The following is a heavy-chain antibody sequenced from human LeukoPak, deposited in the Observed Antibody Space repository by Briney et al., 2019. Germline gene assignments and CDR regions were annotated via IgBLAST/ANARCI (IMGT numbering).Heavy chain of an antibody. CDR1: GFTFSSYW. CDR3: ARGGSRRKLLRYFDWFDY. V-gene: IGHV3-74*01. CDR2: INSDGSST. D-gene: IGHD3-9*01. J-gene: IGHJ4*02. Sequence: GGSLRLSCAASGFTFSSYWMHWVRQAPGRGLVWVSRINSDGSSTSYADSVKGRFTISRDNAKNTLYLQMKSLRAEDTAIYYCARGGSRRKLLRYFDWFDYWGQGTLVTVSS.